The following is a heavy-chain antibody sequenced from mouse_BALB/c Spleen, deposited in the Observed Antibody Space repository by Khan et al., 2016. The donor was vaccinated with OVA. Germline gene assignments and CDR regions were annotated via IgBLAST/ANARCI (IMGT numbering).Heavy chain of an antibody. D-gene: IGHD2-2*01. V-gene: IGHV1S135*01. CDR3: TRHGYVAWFTY. Sequence: VQLQQSGPELMKPGASVKISCKASGYSFTTYYIHWVMQSHGKSLEWIGYIDPFSGGTTYNQKFKGKATLTVDKSSSTAYIHLSNLTSEASAVDYSTRHGYVAWFTYWGQGTLVTVSA. CDR1: GYSFTTYY. CDR2: IDPFSGGT. J-gene: IGHJ3*01.